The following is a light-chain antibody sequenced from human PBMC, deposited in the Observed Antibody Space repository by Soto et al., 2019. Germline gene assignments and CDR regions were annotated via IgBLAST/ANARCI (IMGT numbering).Light chain of an antibody. J-gene: IGLJ1*01. CDR1: SSDIGFYNY. CDR2: DVT. Sequence: QSALTQPASLSGSPGQSITISCAGTSSDIGFYNYVSWYQHHPGKAPRLMIFDVTNRPSGISNRFSGSKSGNTASLTISGLQAEDEADYHCCSYSSSSTLFVFGTGTKSPS. CDR3: CSYSSSSTLFV. V-gene: IGLV2-14*03.